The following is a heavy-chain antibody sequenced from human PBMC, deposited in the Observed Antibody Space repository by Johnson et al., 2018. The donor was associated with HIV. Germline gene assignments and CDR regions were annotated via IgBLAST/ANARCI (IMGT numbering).Heavy chain of an antibody. CDR2: IYSGGTT. Sequence: QVQLVESGGGVVQPGRSLRLPCPSSGFTFSRYALHWVRQAPGKGLEWVSVIYSGGTTYYADSVKGRFTISRDNSKNTLYLQMNSLRAEDTAVYYCARGRRIQLWLLADAFDIWGQGTMVTVCS. J-gene: IGHJ3*02. CDR1: GFTFSRYA. CDR3: ARGRRIQLWLLADAFDI. D-gene: IGHD5-18*01. V-gene: IGHV3-NL1*01.